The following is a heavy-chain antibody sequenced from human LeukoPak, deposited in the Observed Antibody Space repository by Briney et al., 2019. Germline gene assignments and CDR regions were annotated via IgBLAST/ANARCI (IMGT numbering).Heavy chain of an antibody. CDR3: ASYGDYRLYYYYYMDV. CDR1: GGSISSYY. J-gene: IGHJ6*03. CDR2: IYYSGST. D-gene: IGHD4-17*01. V-gene: IGHV4-59*08. Sequence: PSETLSLTCIVSGGSISSYYWSWIRQPPGKGLEWIGYIYYSGSTNYNPSLKSRVTISVDTSKNQFSLKLSSVTAADTAVYYCASYGDYRLYYYYYMDVWGKGTTVTISS.